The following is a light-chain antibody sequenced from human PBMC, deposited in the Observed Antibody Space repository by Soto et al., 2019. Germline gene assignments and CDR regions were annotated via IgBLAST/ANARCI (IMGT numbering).Light chain of an antibody. CDR1: QSVGSNS. V-gene: IGKV3-20*01. J-gene: IGKJ4*01. CDR3: LQYGTSPPLT. Sequence: EFVLTQSPGTLSLSPGERATLSCRASQSVGSNSLAWYQQKPGQAPRILIYGASTRATGIPDRFSGSGSGTDFNLTISRLEPEDFAVYYCLQYGTSPPLTFGGGTKVEIK. CDR2: GAS.